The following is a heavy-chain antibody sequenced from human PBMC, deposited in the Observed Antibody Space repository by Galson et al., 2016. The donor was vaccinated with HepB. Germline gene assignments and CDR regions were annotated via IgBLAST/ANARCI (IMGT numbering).Heavy chain of an antibody. Sequence: LSLTCTVSGGSISSSSYSITSSSYYWGWIRQPPGKGLEWIGSIYYTGSTYYNPSLKSRLTISVDKSNNQFSLRFSSLTAADTAVYYCARLYPLNVHLVLPVSFDYWGQGTLVTVSS. V-gene: IGHV4-39*01. CDR3: ARLYPLNVHLVLPVSFDY. CDR1: GGSISSSSYSITSSSYY. CDR2: IYYTGST. J-gene: IGHJ4*02. D-gene: IGHD2/OR15-2a*01.